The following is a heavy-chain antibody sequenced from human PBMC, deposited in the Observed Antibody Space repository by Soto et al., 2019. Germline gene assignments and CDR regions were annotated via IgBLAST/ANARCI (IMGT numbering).Heavy chain of an antibody. J-gene: IGHJ4*02. Sequence: GGSLRLSCTASGFTFSSYAMSWVRQAPGKGLEWVSSISGSGISTYYADSVKGRFTISRDNSKNTLYLQMNSLRAEDAAVYYCAKSAGSNAYYPNDYWGQGTLVTVSS. CDR2: ISGSGIST. CDR3: AKSAGSNAYYPNDY. V-gene: IGHV3-23*01. D-gene: IGHD3-16*01. CDR1: GFTFSSYA.